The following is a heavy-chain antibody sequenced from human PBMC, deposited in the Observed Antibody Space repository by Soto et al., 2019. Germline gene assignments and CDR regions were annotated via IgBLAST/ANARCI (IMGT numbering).Heavy chain of an antibody. CDR2: ISGSGGST. D-gene: IGHD6-19*01. V-gene: IGHV3-23*01. Sequence: AGGSLRLSCAASGFTVSSYAMSWVRQAPGKGLEWVSAISGSGGSTYYADSVKGRFTISRDNSKNTLYLQMNSLRAEDTAVYYCAKDRDGIAVAGSAFDIWGQGTMVTVSS. CDR3: AKDRDGIAVAGSAFDI. J-gene: IGHJ3*02. CDR1: GFTVSSYA.